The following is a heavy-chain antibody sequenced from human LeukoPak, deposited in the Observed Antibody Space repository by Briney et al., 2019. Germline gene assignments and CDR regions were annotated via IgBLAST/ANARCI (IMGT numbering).Heavy chain of an antibody. Sequence: GGSLRLSCAASGFTFSSYAMHWVRQAPGKGLEYVSGISSNGGSTYYANSVKGRFTISRDNSKNTLYLQMGSLRGEDLAVYYCARGGSSSWDYFDYWGQGTLVTVSS. CDR3: ARGGSSSWDYFDY. CDR2: ISSNGGST. J-gene: IGHJ4*02. V-gene: IGHV3-64*01. CDR1: GFTFSSYA. D-gene: IGHD6-13*01.